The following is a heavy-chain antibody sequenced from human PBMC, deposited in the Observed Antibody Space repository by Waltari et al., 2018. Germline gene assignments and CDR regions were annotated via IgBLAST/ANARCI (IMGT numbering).Heavy chain of an antibody. J-gene: IGHJ4*02. Sequence: EVQLVESGGGLIQPGGSLRLSCAASGFTVSTNYISWVRPAPGKGLEWVSVIYSGGSRYYADSVRGRFTISRDNSKNTLYLQMNSLRAEDTAVYFCAGGAYSYSYLDYWGQGTLVTVSS. D-gene: IGHD4-4*01. CDR1: GFTVSTNY. CDR3: AGGAYSYSYLDY. CDR2: IYSGGSR. V-gene: IGHV3-53*01.